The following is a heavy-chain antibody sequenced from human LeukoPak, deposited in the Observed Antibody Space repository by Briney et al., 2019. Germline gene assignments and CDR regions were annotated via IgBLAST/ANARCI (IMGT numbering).Heavy chain of an antibody. J-gene: IGHJ4*02. CDR3: ARDPSSFPFDY. CDR1: GGSISSGSYY. CDR2: IYTSGST. Sequence: SQTLSLTCTVSGGSISSGSYYWSWIRQPAGKRLEWIGRIYTSGSTNYNPSLKSRVTISVDTSKNQFSLKLSSVTAADTAVYYCARDPSSFPFDYWGQGTLVTVSS. D-gene: IGHD2-15*01. V-gene: IGHV4-61*02.